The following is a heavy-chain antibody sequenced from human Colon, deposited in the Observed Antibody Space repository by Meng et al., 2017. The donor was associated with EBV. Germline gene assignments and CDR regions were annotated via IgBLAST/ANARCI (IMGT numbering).Heavy chain of an antibody. Sequence: VPPQESGPGMVKPSQTCSLTCTVAGGSISSGDYYWSWIRQPPGKGLELIGHIYYSGSTSYNPSLKSRVTISVDTSNNQFSLKLSSVTAADTAVYYCARVGWRQWSFDLWGRGTLVTVSS. V-gene: IGHV4-30-4*01. D-gene: IGHD5-18*01. J-gene: IGHJ2*01. CDR2: IYYSGST. CDR1: GGSISSGDYY. CDR3: ARVGWRQWSFDL.